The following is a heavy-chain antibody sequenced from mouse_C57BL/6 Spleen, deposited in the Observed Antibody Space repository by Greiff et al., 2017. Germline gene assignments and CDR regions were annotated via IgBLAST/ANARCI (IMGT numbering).Heavy chain of an antibody. CDR3: AIDKDTTYFDC. V-gene: IGHV1-74*01. D-gene: IGHD1-1*01. CDR2: IHPSDSDT. CDR1: GYTFTSYW. J-gene: IGHJ2*01. Sequence: QVQLQQPGAELVKPGASVKVSCKASGYTFTSYWMHWVKQRPGPGLEWIGRIHPSDSDTNYNQKVKGKATVTVDKSSSSAYMQIRSLTYEDSAVYYCAIDKDTTYFDCWGQGTTLTVSS.